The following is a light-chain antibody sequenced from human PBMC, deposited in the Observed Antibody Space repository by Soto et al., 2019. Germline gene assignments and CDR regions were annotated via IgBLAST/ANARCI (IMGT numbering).Light chain of an antibody. CDR1: SSDVGSYNL. J-gene: IGLJ1*01. V-gene: IGLV2-23*01. CDR3: CSYAGSSTWV. Sequence: QSALTQPASVSGSPGQSITISCTGTSSDVGSYNLVSWYQQHPGKAPKPMIYEGSKRPSGVSKRFSGSKSGNTASLTISGLQAEDEADYYCCSYAGSSTWVFGTGTKVTVL. CDR2: EGS.